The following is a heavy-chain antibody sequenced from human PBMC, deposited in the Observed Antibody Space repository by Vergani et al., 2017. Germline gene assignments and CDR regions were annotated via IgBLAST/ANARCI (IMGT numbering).Heavy chain of an antibody. Sequence: QVQLVQSGAEVKKPGASVKVSCKVSGYTLTELSMHWVRQATGQGLEWMGWMNPNSGNTGYAQKFQGRVTMTRNTSISTAYMELSSLRSEDTAVYYCASSSGWSHDAFDIWGQGTMVTVSS. D-gene: IGHD6-19*01. J-gene: IGHJ3*02. V-gene: IGHV1-8*01. CDR3: ASSSGWSHDAFDI. CDR1: GYTLTELS. CDR2: MNPNSGNT.